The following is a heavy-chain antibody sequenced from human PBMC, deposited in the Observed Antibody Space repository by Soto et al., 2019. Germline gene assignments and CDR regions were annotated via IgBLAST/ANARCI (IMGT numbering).Heavy chain of an antibody. CDR2: NYYSGIT. CDR3: ARGSSIAGLYYGMDV. Sequence: QVQLQESGPGLVKPSQTLSLTCTVSGGSISSGGYYWTWIRQHPGKGLVWIGYNYYSGITYYTPSLKRRVTISLDTSQNQFSLKLSSVTAADTAVYYCARGSSIAGLYYGMDVWGQGTTVTVSS. V-gene: IGHV4-31*03. J-gene: IGHJ6*02. CDR1: GGSISSGGYY. D-gene: IGHD6-6*01.